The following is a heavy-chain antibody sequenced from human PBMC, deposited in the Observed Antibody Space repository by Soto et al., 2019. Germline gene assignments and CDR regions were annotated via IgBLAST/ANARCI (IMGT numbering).Heavy chain of an antibody. CDR2: INAGNGNT. CDR3: ARESTAWFGLEDYYGMDV. V-gene: IGHV1-3*01. J-gene: IGHJ6*02. D-gene: IGHD3-10*01. CDR1: GYTFTSYA. Sequence: ASVKVSCKASGYTFTSYAMHWVRQAPGQRLEWMGWINAGNGNTKYSQKFQGRVTITRDTSASTAYMELSSLRSEDTAVYYCARESTAWFGLEDYYGMDVWGQGTTVTVSS.